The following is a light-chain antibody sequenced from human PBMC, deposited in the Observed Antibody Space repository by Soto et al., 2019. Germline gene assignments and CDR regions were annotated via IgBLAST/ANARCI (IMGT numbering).Light chain of an antibody. CDR3: TSVTTTNTDV. CDR1: SSDVGGFDH. V-gene: IGLV2-14*03. Sequence: QSALTQPPSVSGSPGQSITISCTGASSDVGGFDHVSWYQQHPGKAPQLLIYDVSSRPSGVSGRFAGSKSGNAAPLTISGLQDEDDADYYCTSVTTTNTDVFGTGTKVTVL. J-gene: IGLJ1*01. CDR2: DVS.